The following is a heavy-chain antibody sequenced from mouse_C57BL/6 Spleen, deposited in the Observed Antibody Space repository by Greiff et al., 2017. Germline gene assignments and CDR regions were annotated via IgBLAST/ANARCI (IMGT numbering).Heavy chain of an antibody. V-gene: IGHV1-15*01. Sequence: QVQLQQSGAELVRPGASVTLSCKASGYTFTDYEMHWVKQTPVHGLEWIGAIDPEPGGTAYNQKFKGKAILTADKSSSTAYMELRSLTAEDSAVYYCTRWGYVHYYAMDYWGQGTSVTVSS. J-gene: IGHJ4*01. CDR3: TRWGYVHYYAMDY. D-gene: IGHD3-1*01. CDR1: GYTFTDYE. CDR2: IDPEPGGT.